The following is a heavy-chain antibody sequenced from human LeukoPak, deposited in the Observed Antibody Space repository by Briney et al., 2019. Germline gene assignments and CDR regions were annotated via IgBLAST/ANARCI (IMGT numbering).Heavy chain of an antibody. CDR2: INSSSNYI. V-gene: IGHV3-21*01. J-gene: IGHJ4*02. D-gene: IGHD7-27*01. CDR3: GRGVGRTGDRTKPLFDY. Sequence: GGSLTLSCTASGFTFSSYNMNWVRQAPGKGLEWISYINSSSNYIYYADSVKGLFTISRDNAKNSLPLQMNSLRAEDTAVYYCGRGVGRTGDRTKPLFDYWGEGTLDPVSS. CDR1: GFTFSSYN.